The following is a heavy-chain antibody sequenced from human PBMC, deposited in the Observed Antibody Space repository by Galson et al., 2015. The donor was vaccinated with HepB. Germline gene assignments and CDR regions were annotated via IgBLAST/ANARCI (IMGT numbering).Heavy chain of an antibody. CDR1: GDSVSSNSAA. D-gene: IGHD6-19*01. Sequence: CAISGDSVSSNSAAWNWIRQSPSRGLEWLGRTYYRSKWYNDYAVSVKSRITINPDTSKNQFSLQLNSVTPEDTAVYYCARAGLAVAGTGDMYYFDYWGQGTLVTVSS. V-gene: IGHV6-1*01. CDR2: TYYRSKWYN. J-gene: IGHJ4*02. CDR3: ARAGLAVAGTGDMYYFDY.